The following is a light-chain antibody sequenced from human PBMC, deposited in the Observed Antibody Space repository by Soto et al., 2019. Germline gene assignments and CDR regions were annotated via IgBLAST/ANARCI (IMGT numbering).Light chain of an antibody. CDR1: QSVSSY. CDR2: DAS. V-gene: IGKV3-11*01. Sequence: EIVLTQSPATLPLSPGERATLSCRASQSVSSYLAWYQQKPGQAPRLLIYDASNRATGIPARFSGSGSGTDFTLTISSLGPEDFAVYYCQQRSNCPLNFGGGTKVEIK. J-gene: IGKJ4*01. CDR3: QQRSNCPLN.